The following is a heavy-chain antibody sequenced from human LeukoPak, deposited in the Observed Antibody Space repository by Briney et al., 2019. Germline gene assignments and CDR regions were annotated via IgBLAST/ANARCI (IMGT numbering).Heavy chain of an antibody. Sequence: SGGSLRLSCAASGFTFSSYEMNWVRQAPGKGLEWVGRIKSKTDGGTTDYAAPVKGRFTISRDDSKNTLYLQMNSLKTEDTAVYYCAQYTYGFFQYWGQGTLVTVSS. CDR1: GFTFSSYE. CDR2: IKSKTDGGTT. V-gene: IGHV3-15*01. J-gene: IGHJ4*02. D-gene: IGHD5-18*01. CDR3: AQYTYGFFQY.